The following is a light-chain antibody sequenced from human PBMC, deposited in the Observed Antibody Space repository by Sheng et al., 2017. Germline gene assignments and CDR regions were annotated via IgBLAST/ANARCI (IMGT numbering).Light chain of an antibody. CDR1: QSVLHSSNNKNY. CDR3: QQYYTTPNT. Sequence: DIVMTQSPDSLAVSLGERATINCKSSQSVLHSSNNKNYLAWYQQKPGQSPKLLIYWASTRESGVPDRFSGSGSGTDFTLTISSLQAEDVAVYYCQQYYTTPNTFGQGTKLEIK. V-gene: IGKV4-1*01. J-gene: IGKJ2*01. CDR2: WAS.